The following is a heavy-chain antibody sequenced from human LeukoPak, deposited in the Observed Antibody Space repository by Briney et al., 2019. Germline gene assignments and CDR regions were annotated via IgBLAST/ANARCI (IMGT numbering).Heavy chain of an antibody. CDR1: GYTFTGYY. V-gene: IGHV1-2*04. D-gene: IGHD3-3*01. Sequence: ASVKVSCKASGYTFTGYYMHWVRQAPGQGLEWMGWINPNSGGTNYAQKFQGWVTMTRDTSISTAYMELSRLRSDDTAVYYCARSYDFWSGDKTDYWGQGTLVTVSS. CDR3: ARSYDFWSGDKTDY. CDR2: INPNSGGT. J-gene: IGHJ4*02.